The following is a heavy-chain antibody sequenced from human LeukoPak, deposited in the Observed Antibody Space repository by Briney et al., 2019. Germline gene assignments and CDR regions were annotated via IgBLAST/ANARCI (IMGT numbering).Heavy chain of an antibody. CDR1: GYTFTGYY. J-gene: IGHJ6*04. CDR3: ARALLRLGELSLPDV. Sequence: ASVKVSCKASGYTFTGYYTHWVRQAPGQGLEWMGWINPNSGNTKYAEKFQGRVTMTRDTSISTVYMELRSLRSDDTAVYYCARALLRLGELSLPDVWGKGTTVTVSS. CDR2: INPNSGNT. D-gene: IGHD3-16*02. V-gene: IGHV1-2*02.